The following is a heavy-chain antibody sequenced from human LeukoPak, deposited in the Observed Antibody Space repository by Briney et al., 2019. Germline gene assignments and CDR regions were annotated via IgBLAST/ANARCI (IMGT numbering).Heavy chain of an antibody. CDR2: IRYDGSNK. D-gene: IGHD6-6*01. CDR3: AKTPPSIAARPNPTI. CDR1: GFTFSSYG. Sequence: GGSLRLSCAASGFTFSSYGMHWVRQAPGKGLEWVAFIRYDGSNKYYADSVKGRFTISRDNSKNTLYLQMNSLRAEDTAVYYCAKTPPSIAARPNPTIWGQGTMVTVSS. V-gene: IGHV3-30*02. J-gene: IGHJ3*02.